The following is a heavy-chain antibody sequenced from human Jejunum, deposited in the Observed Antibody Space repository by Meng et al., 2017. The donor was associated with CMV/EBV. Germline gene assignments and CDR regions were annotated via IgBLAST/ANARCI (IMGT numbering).Heavy chain of an antibody. Sequence: CTLSGFSLSTGSVGVGWIRQAPGKAPEWLALIFWNDDTTYRPSLKNRLTITRGTADNQVVLTMTNMDPVDTGTYYCAHSAGGSHYGNHFEYWGQGTLVT. CDR1: GFSLSTGSVG. CDR2: IFWNDDT. D-gene: IGHD1-26*01. V-gene: IGHV2-5*01. J-gene: IGHJ4*02. CDR3: AHSAGGSHYGNHFEY.